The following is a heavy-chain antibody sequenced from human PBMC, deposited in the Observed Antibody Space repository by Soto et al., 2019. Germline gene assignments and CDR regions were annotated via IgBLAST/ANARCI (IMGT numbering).Heavy chain of an antibody. V-gene: IGHV1-69*01. CDR3: ARAAVIAATMYHYGMDV. J-gene: IGHJ6*04. D-gene: IGHD6-13*01. CDR1: GGSFSSSA. Sequence: QVQLVQSGAEVRKPGSSVKVSCKSSGGSFSSSAINWVRQAPGQGPEWMGGIIPIFGTPHYAQNFQGRLTITADESTTTASVEVSSLRSEDRAVYYGARAAVIAATMYHYGMDVRGKVTTVTVA. CDR2: IIPIFGTP.